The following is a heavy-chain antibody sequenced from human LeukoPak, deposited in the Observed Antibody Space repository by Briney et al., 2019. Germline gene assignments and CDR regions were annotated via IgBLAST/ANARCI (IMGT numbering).Heavy chain of an antibody. CDR2: ISSSSSYI. CDR3: ARGEEKATITALDS. CDR1: GFTFSNYD. D-gene: IGHD5-24*01. Sequence: GGSLRLSRAASGFTFSNYDMHGVRQAPGKGLEGVSAISSSSSYIYYACSIKGRFTISTDNAENSQYLQMNSLRAVDTAVYFCARGEEKATITALDSWGQGTLVTVSS. J-gene: IGHJ4*02. V-gene: IGHV3-21*01.